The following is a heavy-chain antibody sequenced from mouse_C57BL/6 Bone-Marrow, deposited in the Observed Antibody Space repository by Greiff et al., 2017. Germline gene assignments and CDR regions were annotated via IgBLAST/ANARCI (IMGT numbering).Heavy chain of an antibody. CDR3: ARSRVDSSGPGAMDY. Sequence: VQLQQPGAELVKPGASVKMSCKASGYTFTSYWITWVKQRPGQGLEWIGDIYPGSGSTNYNEKFKSKATLTVDTSSSTAYMQLSSLTSEDSAVYYCARSRVDSSGPGAMDYWGQGTSVTVSS. V-gene: IGHV1-55*01. J-gene: IGHJ4*01. D-gene: IGHD3-2*02. CDR2: IYPGSGST. CDR1: GYTFTSYW.